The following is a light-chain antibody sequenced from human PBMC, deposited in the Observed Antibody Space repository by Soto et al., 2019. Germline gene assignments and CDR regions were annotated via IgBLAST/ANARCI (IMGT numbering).Light chain of an antibody. CDR2: GAS. Sequence: EIVLTQSPGTLSLYLGERATLSCRASQSVSSSYLAWYQQKPGQAPRLLIYGASSRATGIPDRFSGSGSGTDFTLTISRLEPEDFAVYYCQQYGSSSWTFGQGTKVEIK. CDR1: QSVSSSY. CDR3: QQYGSSSWT. J-gene: IGKJ1*01. V-gene: IGKV3-20*01.